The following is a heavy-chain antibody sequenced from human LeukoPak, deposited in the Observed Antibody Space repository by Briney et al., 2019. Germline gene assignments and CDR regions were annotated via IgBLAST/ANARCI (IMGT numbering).Heavy chain of an antibody. J-gene: IGHJ4*02. D-gene: IGHD6-13*01. Sequence: GGSLRLSCAASGFTFSSYSFNWVRQVPGKGLEWVSSITTTFYTYYTDSVKGRFTISRDNAKNSLYLQMISLRAEDTAVYYCARARANWYEDYWGQGTLVTVSS. CDR3: ARARANWYEDY. CDR1: GFTFSSYS. V-gene: IGHV3-21*01. CDR2: ITTTFYT.